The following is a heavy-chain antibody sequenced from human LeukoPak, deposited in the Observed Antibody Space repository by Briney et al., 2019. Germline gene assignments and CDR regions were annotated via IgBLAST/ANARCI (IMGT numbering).Heavy chain of an antibody. CDR3: ARNRYYYGSGNYGVPNWFDP. CDR2: IYYSGST. V-gene: IGHV4-30-2*03. D-gene: IGHD3-10*01. Sequence: PSETLSLTCAVPGGSISSGGYSWSWIRQPPGKGLEWIGYIYYSGSTYYNPYLKSRVTISVDTSKNQFSLKLNSVTAADTAVYYCARNRYYYGSGNYGVPNWFDPWGQGTLVTVSS. CDR1: GGSISSGGYS. J-gene: IGHJ5*02.